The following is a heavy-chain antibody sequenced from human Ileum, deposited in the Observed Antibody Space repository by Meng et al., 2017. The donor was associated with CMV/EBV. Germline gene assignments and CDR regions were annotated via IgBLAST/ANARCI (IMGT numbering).Heavy chain of an antibody. D-gene: IGHD6-19*01. J-gene: IGHJ4*02. CDR1: SDSISSNF. CDR3: AREESVGIAVTGTFDY. Sequence: VMLPRSVSGLAKPSETLSLTCTVSSDSISSNFWSWIRQPAGKGLEWIGRIYSSGSTFYNPSLKSRVTMSVDTSKNQFSLSLASVTAADTAIYFCAREESVGIAVTGTFDYWGQGILVTVSS. CDR2: IYSSGST. V-gene: IGHV4-4*07.